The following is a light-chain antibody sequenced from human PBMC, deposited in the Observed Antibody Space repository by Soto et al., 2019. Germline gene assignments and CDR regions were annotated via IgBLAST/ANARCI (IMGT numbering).Light chain of an antibody. CDR2: KAS. CDR3: QQYNSYLWT. CDR1: QSINSW. J-gene: IGKJ1*01. V-gene: IGKV1-5*03. Sequence: DIQNTQSPSTLSASVGDRITIXCLASQSINSWLAWYQQKPGKAPNFLIYKASTLESGVPSRFSGSGSGTEFTLTISSLQPDDFATYYCQQYNSYLWTFGQGTKVDIK.